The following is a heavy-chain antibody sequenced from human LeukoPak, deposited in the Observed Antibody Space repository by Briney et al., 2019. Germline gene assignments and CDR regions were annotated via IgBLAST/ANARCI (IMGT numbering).Heavy chain of an antibody. CDR1: GGSISSSSYY. J-gene: IGHJ6*02. CDR2: IYYSGST. V-gene: IGHV4-39*01. D-gene: IGHD3-10*01. Sequence: PSETLSLTCTVSGGSISSSSYYWGWIRQPPGKGLEWIGSIYYSGSTYYNPSLKSRVTISVDTSKNQFSLKLSSVTAADTAVYYCARQVDGSGSYYTLYYYYYGMDVWGQGTTVTVSS. CDR3: ARQVDGSGSYYTLYYYYYGMDV.